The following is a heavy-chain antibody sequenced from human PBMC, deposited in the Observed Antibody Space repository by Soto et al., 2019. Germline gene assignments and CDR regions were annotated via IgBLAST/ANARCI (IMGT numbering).Heavy chain of an antibody. Sequence: SETLSLTCTVSSDSISSYYWIWIRQSPGKGLEWIGYTDYSGNTNYNPSLKSRVTISGDTSKNQFSLRLSSVTAADTAVYYCARAVGDPVYNLDDWGKGTLVTVSS. J-gene: IGHJ4*02. CDR3: ARAVGDPVYNLDD. CDR2: TDYSGNT. CDR1: SDSISSYY. D-gene: IGHD6-19*01. V-gene: IGHV4-59*08.